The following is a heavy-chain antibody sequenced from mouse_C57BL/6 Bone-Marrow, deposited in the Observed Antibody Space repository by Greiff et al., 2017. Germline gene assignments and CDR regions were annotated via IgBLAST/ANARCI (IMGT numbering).Heavy chain of an antibody. CDR3: AKGSDGYPAWFAY. CDR2: IWRGGST. CDR1: GFSLTSYG. J-gene: IGHJ3*01. V-gene: IGHV2-5*01. Sequence: VQLQQSGPGLVQPSQSLSITCTVSGFSLTSYGVHWVRQSPGKGLEWLGVIWRGGSTDYNAAFMSRLSITKDNSKSQVFFKMNSLQADDTAIYYCAKGSDGYPAWFAYWGQGTLVTVSA. D-gene: IGHD2-3*01.